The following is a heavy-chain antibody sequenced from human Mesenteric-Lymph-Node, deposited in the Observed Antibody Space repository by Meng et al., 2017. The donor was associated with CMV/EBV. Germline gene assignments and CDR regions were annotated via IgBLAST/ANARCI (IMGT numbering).Heavy chain of an antibody. CDR2: IYSGDTT. D-gene: IGHD3-3*01. CDR1: EFTVSRNY. Sequence: RLSCAASEFTVSRNYMTWVRQAPGKGLEWVSIIYSGDTTSYADSVKGRFTISRDSSKNTLYLQMTSLRAEDTAVYFCTSLLRWRFDPWGQGTLVTVSS. V-gene: IGHV3-66*02. J-gene: IGHJ5*02. CDR3: TSLLRWRFDP.